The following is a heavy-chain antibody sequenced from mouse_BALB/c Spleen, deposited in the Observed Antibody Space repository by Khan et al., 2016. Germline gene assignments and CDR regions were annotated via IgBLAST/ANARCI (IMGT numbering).Heavy chain of an antibody. J-gene: IGHJ1*01. D-gene: IGHD1-1*01. CDR1: GYTFTNYG. CDR2: INTYSGES. V-gene: IGHV9-3-1*01. Sequence: QIQLVQSGPELKKPGKTVKISCKASGYTFTNYGMNWVKQAPGKGLKWMGWINTYSGESTYAADFKGRFAFSLETSANKAYLQNNNLQNEDTATYFCAIYRSYYGSCWSVDVWGAATPATVSS. CDR3: AIYRSYYGSCWSVDV.